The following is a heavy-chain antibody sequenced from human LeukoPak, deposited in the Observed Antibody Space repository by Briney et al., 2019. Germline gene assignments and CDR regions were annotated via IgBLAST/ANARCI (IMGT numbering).Heavy chain of an antibody. CDR2: IYYSGST. CDR3: ARAHDPQVSGVRYSYGINFDY. Sequence: SETLSLTCTVSGGSISSYYWSWIRQPPGKGLEWIGYIYYSGSTNYNPSLKSRVTISVDTSKNQFSLKLSSVTAADTAVYYCARAHDPQVSGVRYSYGINFDYWGREPWSPSPQ. J-gene: IGHJ4*02. D-gene: IGHD5-18*01. V-gene: IGHV4-59*01. CDR1: GGSISSYY.